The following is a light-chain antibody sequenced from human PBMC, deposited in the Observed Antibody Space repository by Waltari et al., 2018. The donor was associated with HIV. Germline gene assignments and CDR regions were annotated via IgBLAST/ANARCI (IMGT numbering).Light chain of an antibody. V-gene: IGKV3-15*01. CDR1: QSVSSN. CDR2: GAS. CDR3: QQYNNWPPDYT. Sequence: EIVMTQSPATLSVSPGERATLSCRASQSVSSNLAWYQQKPGQAPRLLIYGASTRATGIPARFSGSGSGTEFTLTISSLQSEDFAVYYCQQYNNWPPDYTFGQGTKLDIK. J-gene: IGKJ2*01.